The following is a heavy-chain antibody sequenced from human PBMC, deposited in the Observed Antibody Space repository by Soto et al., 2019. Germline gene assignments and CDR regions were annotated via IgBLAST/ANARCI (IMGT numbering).Heavy chain of an antibody. V-gene: IGHV3-23*01. D-gene: IGHD3-3*01. J-gene: IGHJ4*01. Sequence: GGSLRLSCAASGFTFSDYPISWVRQAPGKGLEWVSTISGSGMLTYYADSVKGRFTISRDNSKNTLYLQMSGLRVEDTAVYYCAKCLPRPSIFGVVINAFDHWGQGALVTVS. CDR3: AKCLPRPSIFGVVINAFDH. CDR1: GFTFSDYP. CDR2: ISGSGMLT.